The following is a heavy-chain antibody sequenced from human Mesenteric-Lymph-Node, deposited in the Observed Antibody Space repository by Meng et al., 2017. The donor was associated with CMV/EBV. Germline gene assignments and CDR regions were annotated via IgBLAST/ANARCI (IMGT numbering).Heavy chain of an antibody. CDR3: ARDSSPDYNYYYGMDV. CDR2: IGTAGDT. CDR1: GFTFSSYD. V-gene: IGHV3-13*01. Sequence: GESLKISCAASGFTFSSYDMHWVRQATGKGLEWVSAIGTAGDTYYPGSVKGRFTISRDNAKNSLYLQMNSLRAEDTAVYFCARDSSPDYNYYYGMDVWGQGTTVTVSS. J-gene: IGHJ6*02. D-gene: IGHD2-2*01.